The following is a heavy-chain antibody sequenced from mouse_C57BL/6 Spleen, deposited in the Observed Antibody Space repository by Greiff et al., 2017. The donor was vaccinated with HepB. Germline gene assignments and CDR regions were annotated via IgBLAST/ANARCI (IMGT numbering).Heavy chain of an antibody. Sequence: EVQLQQSGGGLVQPGGSMKLSCVASGFTFSNYWMNWVRQSPEKGLEWVAQIRLKSDNYATHYAESVKGRFTISRDDSKSSVYLQMNNLRAEDTGIYYCVYYSNYWDWFAYWGQGTLVTVSA. CDR1: GFTFSNYW. J-gene: IGHJ3*01. CDR2: IRLKSDNYAT. D-gene: IGHD2-5*01. CDR3: VYYSNYWDWFAY. V-gene: IGHV6-3*01.